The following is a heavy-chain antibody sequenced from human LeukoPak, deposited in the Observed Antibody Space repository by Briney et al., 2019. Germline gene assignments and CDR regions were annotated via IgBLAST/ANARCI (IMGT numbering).Heavy chain of an antibody. CDR1: GDSVSSNSAA. D-gene: IGHD6-19*01. CDR2: TYYRSKWYN. Sequence: SQTLSLTCAISGDSVSSNSAAWNWIRQSPSRGLEWLGRTYYRSKWYNDYAVSVKSRITINPDTSKNQFSLQLNSVTPEDTAVYYCARDRGSWDSSGWCVPFDYWGQGTLVTVSS. CDR3: ARDRGSWDSSGWCVPFDY. J-gene: IGHJ4*02. V-gene: IGHV6-1*01.